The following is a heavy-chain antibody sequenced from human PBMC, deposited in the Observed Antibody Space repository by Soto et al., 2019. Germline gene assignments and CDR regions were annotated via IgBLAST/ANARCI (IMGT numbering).Heavy chain of an antibody. J-gene: IGHJ4*02. CDR3: ARGGAMGVDY. CDR1: GFTFNTHW. CDR2: IYFDGITT. D-gene: IGHD1-26*01. V-gene: IGHV3-74*01. Sequence: WGSLRLSCTASGFTFNTHWMHFVRQAPVKWLVWVSRIYFDGITTNYADSVKGRLTVSRDNAKNTVYLHVNTLRDEDTAVYYCARGGAMGVDYWGQGTLV.